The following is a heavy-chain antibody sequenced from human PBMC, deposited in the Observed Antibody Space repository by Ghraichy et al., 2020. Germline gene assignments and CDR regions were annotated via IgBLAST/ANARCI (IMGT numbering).Heavy chain of an antibody. D-gene: IGHD6-13*01. V-gene: IGHV3-74*01. CDR2: INSDGSST. CDR1: GFTFSSYW. J-gene: IGHJ6*02. CDR3: ARERRIAEYYYYGMDV. Sequence: GGSLRLSCAASGFTFSSYWMHWVRQAPGKGLVWVSRINSDGSSTSYADSVKGRFTISRDNAKNTLYLQMNSLRAEDTAVYYCARERRIAEYYYYGMDVWGQGTTVTVSS.